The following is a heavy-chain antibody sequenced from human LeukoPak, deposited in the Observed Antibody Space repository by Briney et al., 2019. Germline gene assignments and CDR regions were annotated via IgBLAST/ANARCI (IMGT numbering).Heavy chain of an antibody. Sequence: SETLSLTCTVSGGSISSYYWSWIRQPAGKGLEWVGRIYSSGSSNYNPSLKSRVTISVGTSKNQFSLKLSSVTAADTAVYYCARVVVVTAAREAYYYYYYMDVWGKGTTVTISS. J-gene: IGHJ6*03. CDR2: IYSSGSS. CDR1: GGSISSYY. V-gene: IGHV4-4*07. CDR3: ARVVVVTAAREAYYYYYYMDV. D-gene: IGHD2-21*02.